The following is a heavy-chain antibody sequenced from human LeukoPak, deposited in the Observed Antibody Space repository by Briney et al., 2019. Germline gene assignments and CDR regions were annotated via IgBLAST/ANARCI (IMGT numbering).Heavy chain of an antibody. Sequence: ASVKVSRKASGYTFTGYYMHWVRKAPGQGLEWMGRINPNSGGTTYAQKFQGRVTMTRDTSISTAYMELIRLRSEDTAVYYCARVKDDYVWGSYSYWGQGTLVTVSS. V-gene: IGHV1-2*02. D-gene: IGHD3-16*01. J-gene: IGHJ4*02. CDR3: ARVKDDYVWGSYSY. CDR2: INPNSGGT. CDR1: GYTFTGYY.